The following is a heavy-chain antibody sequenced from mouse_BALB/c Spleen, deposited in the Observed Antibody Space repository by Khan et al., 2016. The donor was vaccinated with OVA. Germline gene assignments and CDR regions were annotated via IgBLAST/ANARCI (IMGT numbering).Heavy chain of an antibody. CDR3: ARRKTEYALDY. CDR2: INPRSDYT. CDR1: GYTFTSHT. J-gene: IGHJ4*01. Sequence: VKLVESGAELARPGASVKMSCKASGYTFTSHTMHWVKQRPGQGLEWIGYINPRSDYTQYNQKFNDKATLTADISSSTAYMQLSSLTSEDSAVYYCARRKTEYALDYWGQGTSVTVSS. V-gene: IGHV1-4*01.